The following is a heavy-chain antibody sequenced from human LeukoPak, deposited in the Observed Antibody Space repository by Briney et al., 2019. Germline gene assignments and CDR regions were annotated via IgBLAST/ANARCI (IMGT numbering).Heavy chain of an antibody. V-gene: IGHV3-48*01. CDR1: GFTFSSYS. CDR2: ISSSSSTI. J-gene: IGHJ4*02. Sequence: GGSLRLSCAASGFTFSSYSMNWVRQAPGKGLEWVSYISSSSSTIYYADSVKGRFTISRDNAKNSLYLQMNSLRAEDTAVYYCARWGPGTVFPPYPFDYWGQGTLVTVSS. CDR3: ARWGPGTVFPPYPFDY. D-gene: IGHD1-7*01.